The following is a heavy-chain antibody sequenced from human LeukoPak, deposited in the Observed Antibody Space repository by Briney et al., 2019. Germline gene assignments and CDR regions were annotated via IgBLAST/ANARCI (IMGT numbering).Heavy chain of an antibody. Sequence: PGRSPRLSCAASGFTFSSYGMHWVRQAPGKGLEWVSAISGSGGSTYYADSVKGRFTISRDNSKNTLYLQMNSLRAEDTAVYYCAKDQLRYFDWLSQLDYWGQGTLVTVSS. V-gene: IGHV3-23*01. CDR3: AKDQLRYFDWLSQLDY. J-gene: IGHJ4*02. CDR2: ISGSGGST. D-gene: IGHD3-9*01. CDR1: GFTFSSYG.